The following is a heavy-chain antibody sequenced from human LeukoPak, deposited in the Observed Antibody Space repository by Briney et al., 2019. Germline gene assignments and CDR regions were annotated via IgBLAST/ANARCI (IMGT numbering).Heavy chain of an antibody. CDR3: AREGYRLVDY. J-gene: IGHJ4*02. Sequence: GGSLRLSCAASGFTFSSYAMHWVRQAPGKGLEWVAVISYDGSNKYYADSVKGRFAISRDNAKNSLYLQMNSLRAEDTAVYYCAREGYRLVDYWGQGTLVTVSS. D-gene: IGHD2-2*01. V-gene: IGHV3-30*09. CDR1: GFTFSSYA. CDR2: ISYDGSNK.